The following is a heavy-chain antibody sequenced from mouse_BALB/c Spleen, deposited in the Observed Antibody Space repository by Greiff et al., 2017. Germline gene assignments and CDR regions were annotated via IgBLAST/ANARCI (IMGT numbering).Heavy chain of an antibody. CDR2: IDPSDSYT. J-gene: IGHJ4*01. Sequence: QVQLQQPGAELVKPGASVKLSCKASGYTFTSYWMHWVKQRPGQGLEWIGEIDPSDSYTNYNQKFKGKATLTVDKSSSTAYMQLSSLTSEDSAVYYCARRTTVVATGAMDYWGQGTSVTVSS. CDR3: ARRTTVVATGAMDY. D-gene: IGHD1-1*01. CDR1: GYTFTSYW. V-gene: IGHV1-69*02.